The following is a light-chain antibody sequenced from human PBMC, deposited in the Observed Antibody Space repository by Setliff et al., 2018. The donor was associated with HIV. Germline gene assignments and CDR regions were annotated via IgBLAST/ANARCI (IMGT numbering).Light chain of an antibody. J-gene: IGLJ1*01. CDR2: AVT. Sequence: SVLTQPASVSGSLGQSITISCTGTSNDVGGYNYVSWYKQHPGEAPQLMIYAVTKRPSGVSNRFSGSKSGKAASLTISGLQAEDEADYYCCSYVRGSAYVFGTGTKVTVL. V-gene: IGLV2-14*03. CDR3: CSYVRGSAYV. CDR1: SNDVGGYNY.